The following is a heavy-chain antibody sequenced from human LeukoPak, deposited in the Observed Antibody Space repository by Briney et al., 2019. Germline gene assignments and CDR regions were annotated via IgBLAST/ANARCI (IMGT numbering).Heavy chain of an antibody. CDR3: ARRGGSHFDY. D-gene: IGHD2-15*01. V-gene: IGHV4-38-2*01. CDR1: GYSISSGYY. J-gene: IGHJ4*02. CDR2: IYHSGST. Sequence: SETLSLTCAVSGYSISSGYYWGWIRQPPGKGLEWIGSIYHSGSTYYNPSLKSRVTISVDTSKNQSSLKLSSVTAADTAVYYCARRGGSHFDYWGQGTLVTVSS.